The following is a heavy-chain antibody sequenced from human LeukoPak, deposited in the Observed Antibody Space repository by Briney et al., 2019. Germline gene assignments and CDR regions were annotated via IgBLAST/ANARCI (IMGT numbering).Heavy chain of an antibody. D-gene: IGHD2-2*01. CDR1: GYSFTSYW. CDR3: ARVLMARPRYCSSTSCSYYFDY. CDR2: IYPGDSDT. J-gene: IGHJ4*02. V-gene: IGHV5-51*01. Sequence: GESLKISCKGSGYSFTSYWIGWVRQMPGKGLEWMGIIYPGDSDTRYSPSFQGQVTISADKSISTAYLQWSSLKASDTAMYYCARVLMARPRYCSSTSCSYYFDYWGQGTLVTVSS.